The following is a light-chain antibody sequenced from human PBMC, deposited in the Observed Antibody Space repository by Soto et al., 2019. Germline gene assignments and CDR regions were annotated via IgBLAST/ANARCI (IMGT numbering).Light chain of an antibody. CDR1: QSISSW. V-gene: IGKV1-5*01. CDR3: QQYNSYPWT. CDR2: DAS. J-gene: IGKJ1*01. Sequence: EIPLTQSPSTLSASVGETVTVTCRASQSISSWLAWYQQKPGKAPKLLIYDASTLESGAPSRFSGSGSGTELTLTINSLQPDDFASYYCQQYNSYPWTFGQGTKVDIK.